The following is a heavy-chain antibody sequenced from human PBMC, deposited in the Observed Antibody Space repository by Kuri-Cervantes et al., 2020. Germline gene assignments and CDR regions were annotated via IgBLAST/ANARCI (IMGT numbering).Heavy chain of an antibody. CDR1: GFTFSSYA. CDR2: ISGSGGST. V-gene: IGHV3-23*01. J-gene: IGHJ5*02. Sequence: ETLSLTCAASGFTFSSYAMSWVRQAPGKGLEWVSAISGSGGSTYYADSVKGRFTISRDNSKNTLYLQMNSLRAEDTAVYYCARDNSYNWNYVGWFDPWGQGTLVTVSS. D-gene: IGHD1-7*01. CDR3: ARDNSYNWNYVGWFDP.